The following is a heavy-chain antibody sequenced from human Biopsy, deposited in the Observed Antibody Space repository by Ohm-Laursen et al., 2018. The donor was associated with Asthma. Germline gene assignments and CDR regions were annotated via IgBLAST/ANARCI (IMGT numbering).Heavy chain of an antibody. CDR1: GRHFGSYN. D-gene: IGHD6-13*01. Sequence: RSLRLSCTASGRHFGSYNMHWARQAPGKGLEWVAVITFDGSTQHYGGSVKGRFTISRDNSKNMLFLQMNSLRAEDTAVYYCLRDTLGYYFDIWGQGTQVTVSS. J-gene: IGHJ4*02. V-gene: IGHV3-30-3*01. CDR2: ITFDGSTQ. CDR3: LRDTLGYYFDI.